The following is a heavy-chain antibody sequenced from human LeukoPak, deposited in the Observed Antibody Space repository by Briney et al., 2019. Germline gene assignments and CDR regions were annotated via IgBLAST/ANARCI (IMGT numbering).Heavy chain of an antibody. CDR3: ARECSGSIAAPSWFDP. Sequence: ALVKVSCKASGGTFSSYAISWVRQAPGQGLEWMGGIIPIFGTANYAQKFQGRVTITADESTSTAYMELSSLRSEDTAVYYCARECSGSIAAPSWFDPWGQGTLVTVSS. CDR2: IIPIFGTA. V-gene: IGHV1-69*13. CDR1: GGTFSSYA. J-gene: IGHJ5*02. D-gene: IGHD6-6*01.